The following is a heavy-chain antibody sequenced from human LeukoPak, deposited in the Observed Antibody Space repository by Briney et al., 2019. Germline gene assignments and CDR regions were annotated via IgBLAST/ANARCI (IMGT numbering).Heavy chain of an antibody. V-gene: IGHV3-23*01. CDR3: AREGQLVVLAYYYYMDV. J-gene: IGHJ6*03. Sequence: PGGSLRLSCAVSGFAFGSEAMSWVRQSPARGLEWVASISPGGGTTYYADSVKGRFTISRDNSKNTLYLQMNSLRAEDTAVYYCAREGQLVVLAYYYYMDVWGKGTTVTVSS. CDR1: GFAFGSEA. CDR2: ISPGGGTT. D-gene: IGHD6-6*01.